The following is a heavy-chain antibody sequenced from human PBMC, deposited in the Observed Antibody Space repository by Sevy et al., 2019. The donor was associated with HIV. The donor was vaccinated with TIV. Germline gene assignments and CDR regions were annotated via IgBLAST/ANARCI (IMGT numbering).Heavy chain of an antibody. CDR2: IMGDGSRR. CDR3: ARDPFGGYYFDH. V-gene: IGHV3-74*01. CDR1: GFDFSTYW. D-gene: IGHD3-16*01. J-gene: IGHJ4*02. Sequence: GSLRLSFAASGFDFSTYWMHWVRQAPGKGLVWVSRIMGDGSRRSHADSVKGRFTISRDNAKNTLYLQMNSLRAEDTALYFCARDPFGGYYFDHWGPGTLVTVSS.